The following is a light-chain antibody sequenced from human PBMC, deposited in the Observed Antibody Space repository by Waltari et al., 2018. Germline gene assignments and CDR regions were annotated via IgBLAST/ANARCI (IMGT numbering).Light chain of an antibody. Sequence: EVVLTQSPGTLSLSPGERATLSCRASQSVSSGHLDWYQQKPAQAPRLLIYGASSRATGIPDRFSGSGSGTDFNLTISRLESEDFAMYYCQQYGSSITFGQGTRLEIK. CDR1: QSVSSGH. V-gene: IGKV3-20*01. CDR2: GAS. J-gene: IGKJ5*01. CDR3: QQYGSSIT.